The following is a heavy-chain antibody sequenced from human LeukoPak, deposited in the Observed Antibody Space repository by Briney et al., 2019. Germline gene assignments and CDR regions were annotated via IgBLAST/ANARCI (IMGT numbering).Heavy chain of an antibody. CDR1: GFTLTNYA. CDR2: LGTAGDT. J-gene: IGHJ4*02. D-gene: IGHD5-24*01. Sequence: PGGSLRLSCAASGFTLTNYAMHWVRQRAGEGLEWVSALGTAGDTFYPGSVKGRFTISRDNAKKSLFLQMNSLRAEDTAIYYCVRQNTPHGNFDYWGQGTLVTVSS. V-gene: IGHV3-13*01. CDR3: VRQNTPHGNFDY.